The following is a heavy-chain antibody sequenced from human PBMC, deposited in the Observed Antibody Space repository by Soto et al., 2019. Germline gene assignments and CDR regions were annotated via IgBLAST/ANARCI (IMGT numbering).Heavy chain of an antibody. J-gene: IGHJ4*02. CDR1: GFTFSSFG. Sequence: QVQLVESGGGVVQPGRSLRLSCAASGFTFSSFGMHWVRQAPGKGLEWVAVIWYDESKKYYVDSVKGRFTISRDNSKNTLYLQMNSLRAEDTAVYYCARDMSHYFDYWGQGTLVTVSS. V-gene: IGHV3-33*01. D-gene: IGHD3-10*02. CDR3: ARDMSHYFDY. CDR2: IWYDESKK.